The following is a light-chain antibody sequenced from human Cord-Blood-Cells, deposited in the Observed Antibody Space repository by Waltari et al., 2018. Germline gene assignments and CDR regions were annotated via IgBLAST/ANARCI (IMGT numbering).Light chain of an antibody. Sequence: QPALTQPASVSGSPGQYITISCTGTSIAVGSYNLVSCYQQHPAKAPNLMIYERSKRPSGVSNRFSGSKSGNTASLTSSGLQAEDEADYYCCSYAGSSTFKVFGGGTKLTVL. V-gene: IGLV2-23*03. CDR2: ERS. CDR3: CSYAGSSTFKV. J-gene: IGLJ2*01. CDR1: SIAVGSYNL.